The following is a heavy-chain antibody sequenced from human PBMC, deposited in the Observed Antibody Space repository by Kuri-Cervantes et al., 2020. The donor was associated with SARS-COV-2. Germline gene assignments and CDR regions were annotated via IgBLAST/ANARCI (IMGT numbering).Heavy chain of an antibody. CDR1: GASFSGYY. CDR2: INHSGST. V-gene: IGHV4-34*01. Sequence: GSLRLSGAAYGASFSGYYWSWIRQPPGKGLEWIGEINHSGSTKYNPSLKSRVTISVDTSKNQFSLMLSSVTAADTAVYYCARRADCSSTCCSYNWFDPWGQGTLVTVSS. J-gene: IGHJ5*02. D-gene: IGHD2-2*01. CDR3: ARRADCSSTCCSYNWFDP.